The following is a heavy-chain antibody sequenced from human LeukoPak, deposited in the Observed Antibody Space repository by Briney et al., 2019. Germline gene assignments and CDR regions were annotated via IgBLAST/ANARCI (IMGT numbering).Heavy chain of an antibody. CDR2: IYYSGST. CDR3: ARAYGSSGWYRGAEYFQH. CDR1: GGSISSYY. Sequence: SETLSLTCTVSGGSISSYYWSWIRQPPGKGLEWIGYIYYSGSTNYNPSLKSRVTISVDTSKNQFSLKLSSVTAADTAVYYCARAYGSSGWYRGAEYFQHWGQGTLVTVSS. D-gene: IGHD6-19*01. J-gene: IGHJ1*01. V-gene: IGHV4-59*12.